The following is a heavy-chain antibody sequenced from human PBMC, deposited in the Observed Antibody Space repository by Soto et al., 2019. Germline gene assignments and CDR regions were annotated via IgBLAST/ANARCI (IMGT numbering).Heavy chain of an antibody. CDR3: ASLNIGYCSGGSCYMYYGMDV. Sequence: GASVKVSCKASGYTFTSYGISWVRQAPGQGLEWMGWISAYNGNTNYAQKLQGRVTMTTDTSTSTAYMELRSLRSDDTAVYYCASLNIGYCSGGSCYMYYGMDVWGQGTTVTVSS. D-gene: IGHD2-15*01. V-gene: IGHV1-18*01. CDR2: ISAYNGNT. J-gene: IGHJ6*02. CDR1: GYTFTSYG.